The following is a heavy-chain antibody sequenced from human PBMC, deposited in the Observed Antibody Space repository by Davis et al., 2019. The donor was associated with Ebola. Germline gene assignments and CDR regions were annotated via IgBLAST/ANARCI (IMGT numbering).Heavy chain of an antibody. D-gene: IGHD6-13*01. J-gene: IGHJ4*02. V-gene: IGHV4-59*12. CDR1: GGSISSYY. CDR3: ARDLVKGYSSSWDGTDY. CDR2: IYYSAST. Sequence: MPSETLSLTCTVSGGSISSYYWSWIRQSPGKGLEWIGYIYYSASTKYNPSLKSRVSISGDKSKNQFSLKLSSVTAADTAVYYCARDLVKGYSSSWDGTDYWGQGTLVTVSS.